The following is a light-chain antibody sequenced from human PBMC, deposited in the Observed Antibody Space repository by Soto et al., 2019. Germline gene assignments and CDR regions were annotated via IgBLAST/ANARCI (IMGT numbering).Light chain of an antibody. CDR3: HHYET. CDR1: QSVSRSY. Sequence: EIFLTQSPGTLSLSPGDRATLSCRASQSVSRSYLGWYQQKPGQAPRLLLYGASIRAAGVPDRFSGSGSGTEFTLTISRLEREDFTVYYCHHYETFGQGTKV. J-gene: IGKJ1*01. V-gene: IGKV3-20*01. CDR2: GAS.